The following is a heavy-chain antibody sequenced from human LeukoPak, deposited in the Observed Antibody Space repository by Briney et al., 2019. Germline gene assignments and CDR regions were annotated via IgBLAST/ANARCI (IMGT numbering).Heavy chain of an antibody. J-gene: IGHJ4*02. CDR3: ARGEAYYFDY. Sequence: SETLSLTCAVYGGSFSGYYWSWIRQPPGKGLEWIGENNHSGSTNYNPSLKSRVTISVDTSKNQFSLRLSSVTAADTAVYYCARGEAYYFDYWGQGTLVTVSS. CDR2: NNHSGST. CDR1: GGSFSGYY. V-gene: IGHV4-34*09.